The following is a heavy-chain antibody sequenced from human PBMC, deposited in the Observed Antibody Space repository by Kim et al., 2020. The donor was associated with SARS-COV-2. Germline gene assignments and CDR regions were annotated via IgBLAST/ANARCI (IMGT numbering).Heavy chain of an antibody. V-gene: IGHV1-69*13. D-gene: IGHD6-19*01. CDR3: AREGRGQWPSPGTFDY. CDR2: IIPIFGTA. Sequence: SVKVSCKASGGTFSSYAISWVRQAPGQGLEWMGGIIPIFGTANYAQKFQGRVTITADESTSTAYMELSSLRSEDTAVYYCAREGRGQWPSPGTFDYWGQGTLVTVSS. J-gene: IGHJ4*02. CDR1: GGTFSSYA.